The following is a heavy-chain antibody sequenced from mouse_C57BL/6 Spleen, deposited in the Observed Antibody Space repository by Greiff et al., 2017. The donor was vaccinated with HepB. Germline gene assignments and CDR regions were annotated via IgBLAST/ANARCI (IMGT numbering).Heavy chain of an antibody. Sequence: EVKLMESGAELVKPGASVKLSCTASGFNINDYYMYWVKQRTEQGLEWIGRIVPGDGETNYAQKFKGKATITADTSSNTAYMQLSSLTSEDTAVYYWAREGGIRAGMDYWGQGTTLTVSS. D-gene: IGHD3-3*01. CDR1: GFNINDYY. V-gene: IGHV14-2*01. CDR3: AREGGIRAGMDY. J-gene: IGHJ2*01. CDR2: IVPGDGET.